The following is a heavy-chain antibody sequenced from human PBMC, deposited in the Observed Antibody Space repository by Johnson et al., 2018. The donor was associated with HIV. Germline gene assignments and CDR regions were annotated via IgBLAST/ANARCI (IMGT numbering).Heavy chain of an antibody. CDR2: ISSAGTDK. J-gene: IGHJ3*02. CDR1: GFTFSSFG. Sequence: QVQLVESGGGVVQPGRSLRLSCAVSGFTFSSFGMHWVRQAPGKGLEWMAVISSAGTDKSYADSVKGRFTISRDNSKNTLYLQMNSLIVEDTAVSYCAKGRNTYGADVFDIWGQGTMVTVSS. D-gene: IGHD4/OR15-4a*01. V-gene: IGHV3-30*18. CDR3: AKGRNTYGADVFDI.